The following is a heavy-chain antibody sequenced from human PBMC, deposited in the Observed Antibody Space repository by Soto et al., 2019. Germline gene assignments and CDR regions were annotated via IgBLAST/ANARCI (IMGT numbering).Heavy chain of an antibody. J-gene: IGHJ6*02. CDR3: ARGGIAAAGMGGLRTYYYYGMDV. V-gene: IGHV1-2*02. D-gene: IGHD6-13*01. Sequence: ASVKVSCKASGYTFTGYYMHWVRQAPGQGLEWMGWINPNSGGPNYAQKFQGRVTMTRDTSISTAYMELSRLRSDDTAVYYCARGGIAAAGMGGLRTYYYYGMDVWGQGTTVTVSS. CDR1: GYTFTGYY. CDR2: INPNSGGP.